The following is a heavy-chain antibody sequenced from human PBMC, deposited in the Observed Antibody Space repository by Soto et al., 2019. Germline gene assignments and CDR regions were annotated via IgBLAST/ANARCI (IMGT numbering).Heavy chain of an antibody. V-gene: IGHV1-3*01. D-gene: IGHD3-10*01. Sequence: ASVKVSCKASGYTFTSYAMHWVRQAPGQRLEWMGWINAGNGNTKYSQKFQGRVTITRDTSASTAYMELSSLRSEDTAVYYCARAILWFGELRNYYYGMEVWGQGTTVTVSS. CDR1: GYTFTSYA. CDR3: ARAILWFGELRNYYYGMEV. CDR2: INAGNGNT. J-gene: IGHJ6*02.